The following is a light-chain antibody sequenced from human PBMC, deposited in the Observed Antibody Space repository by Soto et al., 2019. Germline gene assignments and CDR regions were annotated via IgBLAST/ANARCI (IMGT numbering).Light chain of an antibody. CDR3: QQYGSSPRT. J-gene: IGKJ1*01. CDR1: QSISSSY. V-gene: IGKV3-20*01. CDR2: GAS. Sequence: LTQSPGTLSLSPGERATLSCRASQSISSSYLAWYQQKPGQAPRLLIYGASSRATGIPDRFSGSGSGTDFTLTISRLEPEDFAVYYCQQYGSSPRTFGQGTEVEIK.